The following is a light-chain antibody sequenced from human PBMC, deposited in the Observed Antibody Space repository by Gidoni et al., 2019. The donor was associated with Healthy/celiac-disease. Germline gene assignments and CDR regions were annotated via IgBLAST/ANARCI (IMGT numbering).Light chain of an antibody. CDR2: EVS. V-gene: IGLV2-14*01. J-gene: IGLJ1*01. CDR1: SSDVGGYNY. Sequence: QSALTQPASVSGSPGQSITISCTGTSSDVGGYNYVAWYQQHPGKAPKLMSYEVSNRPSGVSNRFSGSKAGKTAFLNISGLQAEDEADYYCSSYTSSSLYVFGTGTKVTVL. CDR3: SSYTSSSLYV.